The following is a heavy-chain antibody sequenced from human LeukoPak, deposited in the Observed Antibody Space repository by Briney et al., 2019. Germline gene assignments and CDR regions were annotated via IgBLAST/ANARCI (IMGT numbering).Heavy chain of an antibody. Sequence: GGSLRLSCAASGFTFSDYYMSWIRQTPGKGLEWVSYIRSNGSTMYYTGSVKGRFTISRDNAKNSLYLQMNSLRAEDTAVYYCARVDRDGYNYVDYWGQGTLVTVSS. V-gene: IGHV3-11*04. CDR1: GFTFSDYY. CDR3: ARVDRDGYNYVDY. J-gene: IGHJ4*02. D-gene: IGHD5-24*01. CDR2: IRSNGSTM.